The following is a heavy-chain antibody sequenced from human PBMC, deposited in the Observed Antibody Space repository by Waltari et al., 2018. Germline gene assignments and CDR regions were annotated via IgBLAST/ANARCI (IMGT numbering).Heavy chain of an antibody. CDR1: GYTLTELS. J-gene: IGHJ4*02. Sequence: QVQLVQSGAEVKRPGASVKVSCKVSGYTLTELSMHWVRQAPGKGLEWMGGFDPEYGETIYAQKFQGRVTMTEDTSTDTAYMELSSLRSEDTAVYYCATGPAGSGSYRTYYFDYWGQGTLVTVSS. CDR3: ATGPAGSGSYRTYYFDY. V-gene: IGHV1-24*01. CDR2: FDPEYGET. D-gene: IGHD3-10*01.